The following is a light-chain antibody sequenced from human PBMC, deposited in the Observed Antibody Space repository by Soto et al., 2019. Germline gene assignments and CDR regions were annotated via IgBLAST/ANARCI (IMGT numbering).Light chain of an antibody. CDR3: SSYTSSSTYV. Sequence: QSVLTRPASVPRSPGQSITISCTGTSSDVGGYNYVSWYQQHPGKAPKLMIYDVSNRPSGVSNRFSGSKSGSTASLTISGLQAEDEADYYCSSYTSSSTYVFGTGIKVTVL. CDR1: SSDVGGYNY. J-gene: IGLJ1*01. V-gene: IGLV2-14*01. CDR2: DVS.